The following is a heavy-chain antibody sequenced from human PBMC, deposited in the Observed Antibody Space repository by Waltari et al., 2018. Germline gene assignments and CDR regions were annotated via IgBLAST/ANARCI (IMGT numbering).Heavy chain of an antibody. CDR1: GFTVSSNY. J-gene: IGHJ3*02. CDR3: ARKMSAAGLDAFDI. Sequence: EVQLVESGGGLVQPGGSLRLSCAASGFTVSSNYMSWVRQAPGKGLEWVSLIYSGGSTNYADSVKCRFTISRDNSKNTLYLQMNSLRAEDTAVYYCARKMSAAGLDAFDIWGQGTMVTVSS. V-gene: IGHV3-66*02. CDR2: IYSGGST. D-gene: IGHD6-13*01.